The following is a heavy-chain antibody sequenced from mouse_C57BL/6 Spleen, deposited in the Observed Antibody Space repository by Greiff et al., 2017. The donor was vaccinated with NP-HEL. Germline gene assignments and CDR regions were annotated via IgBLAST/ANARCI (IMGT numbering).Heavy chain of an antibody. D-gene: IGHD1-1*01. CDR3: ARNLNYGSSHWYFDV. Sequence: VQGVESGPGLVQPSQSLSITCTVSGFSLTSYGVHWVRQSPGKGLEWLGVIWSGGSTDYNAAFISRLSISKDNSKSQVFFKMNSLQADDTAIYYCARNLNYGSSHWYFDVWGTGTTVTVSS. V-gene: IGHV2-2*01. J-gene: IGHJ1*03. CDR1: GFSLTSYG. CDR2: IWSGGST.